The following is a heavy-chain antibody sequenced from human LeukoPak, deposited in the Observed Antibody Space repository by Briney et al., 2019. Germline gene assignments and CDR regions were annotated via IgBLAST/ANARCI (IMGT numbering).Heavy chain of an antibody. D-gene: IGHD3-10*01. CDR3: ARVEIRADFDF. V-gene: IGHV3-7*01. J-gene: IGHJ4*02. CDR2: IEPDAKNK. Sequence: PGGSLRLSCTASGSTFSRSWMAWIRQAPGKGLEWVTNIEPDAKNKYYVDIVKGRFTVTRDNTKNTVSLQMNSLRIEDTAVYCCARVEIRADFDFWGQGVLVTVSS. CDR1: GSTFSRSW.